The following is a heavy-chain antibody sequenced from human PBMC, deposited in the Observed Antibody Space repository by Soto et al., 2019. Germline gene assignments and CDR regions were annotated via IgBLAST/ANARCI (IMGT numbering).Heavy chain of an antibody. CDR3: ARLDSSGYHLVDY. CDR2: IYPGDSET. V-gene: IGHV5-51*01. CDR1: GYSLPTTW. Sequence: GESLKISCKGSGYSLPTTWTAWGGQMPGKGLEWMGTIYPGDSETTYSPSFQGQVTISADKSIRTAHLQWTSLKASDTAMYYCARLDSSGYHLVDYWGQGTLVTVSS. J-gene: IGHJ4*02. D-gene: IGHD3-22*01.